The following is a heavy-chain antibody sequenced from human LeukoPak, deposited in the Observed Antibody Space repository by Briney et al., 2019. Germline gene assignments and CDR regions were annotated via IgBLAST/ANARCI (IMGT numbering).Heavy chain of an antibody. CDR2: ISYDGSNK. V-gene: IGHV3-30*04. CDR3: AREFREVVPSLGIEPYAEYFQH. D-gene: IGHD2-2*01. CDR1: GFTFSSYA. J-gene: IGHJ1*01. Sequence: GGSLRLSCAASGFTFSSYAMHWVRQAPGKGLEWVAVISYDGSNKYYADSVKGRFTISRDNSKNTLYLQMNSLRVEDTAVYYCAREFREVVPSLGIEPYAEYFQHWGQGTLVIVSS.